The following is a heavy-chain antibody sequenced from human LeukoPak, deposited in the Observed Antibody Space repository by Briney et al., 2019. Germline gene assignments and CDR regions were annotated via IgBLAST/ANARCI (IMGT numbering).Heavy chain of an antibody. Sequence: GESLKISCKGSGYTFSSYWIAWVRQMPGKGLEFMGIIYPGDSDTRYSPSFQGQVTISADKSVTTVYLQWSSLKASDTAMYYCARGGCSDGGCHQYFQVWGQGTLVTVSS. J-gene: IGHJ1*01. V-gene: IGHV5-51*01. CDR2: IYPGDSDT. D-gene: IGHD2-15*01. CDR3: ARGGCSDGGCHQYFQV. CDR1: GYTFSSYW.